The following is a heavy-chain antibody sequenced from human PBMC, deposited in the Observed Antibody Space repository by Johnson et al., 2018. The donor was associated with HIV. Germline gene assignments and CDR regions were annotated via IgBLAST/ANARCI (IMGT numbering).Heavy chain of an antibody. CDR2: IYNDGSRT. Sequence: VQLVESGGGLVQPGGSLRLSCAASGFTFSAYWMTWVRQAPGKRPVWVARIYNDGSRTTYADSVRGRFTISRDNSKKTLYLQMNSLKTEDTGVYFCTADPIFLGYYFHSSPWGQGTMVTVSS. CDR3: TADPIFLGYYFHSSP. CDR1: GFTFSAYW. J-gene: IGHJ3*01. V-gene: IGHV3-74*02. D-gene: IGHD3-22*01.